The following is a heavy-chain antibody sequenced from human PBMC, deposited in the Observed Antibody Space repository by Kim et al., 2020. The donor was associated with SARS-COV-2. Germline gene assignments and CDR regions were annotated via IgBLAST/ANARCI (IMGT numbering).Heavy chain of an antibody. CDR2: ISYDGSNK. CDR3: ARDVPLRFPFDY. Sequence: GGSLRLSCAAFGFTFSSYAMHWVRQAPGKGLEWVAVISYDGSNKYYADSVKGRFTISRDNSKNTLYLQMNSLRAEDTAVYYCARDVPLRFPFDYWGQGTLVTVSS. D-gene: IGHD3-10*01. CDR1: GFTFSSYA. V-gene: IGHV3-30*04. J-gene: IGHJ4*02.